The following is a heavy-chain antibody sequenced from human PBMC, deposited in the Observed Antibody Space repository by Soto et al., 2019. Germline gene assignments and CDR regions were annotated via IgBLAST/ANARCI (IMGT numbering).Heavy chain of an antibody. J-gene: IGHJ6*02. V-gene: IGHV1-69*02. CDR1: GGTFSSYT. Sequence: QVQLVQSGAEVKKPGSSVKVSCKASGGTFSSYTISWVRQAPGQGLEWMGRIIPILGIANYAQKFQGRVTIPADKSTSTAYMELSSLRSEDTAVYYCARGIAAAGSYGMDVWGQGTTVTVSS. CDR2: IIPILGIA. D-gene: IGHD6-13*01. CDR3: ARGIAAAGSYGMDV.